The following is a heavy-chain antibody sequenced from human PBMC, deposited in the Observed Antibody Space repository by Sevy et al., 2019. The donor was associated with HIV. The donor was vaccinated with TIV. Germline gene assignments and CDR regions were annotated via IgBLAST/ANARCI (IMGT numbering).Heavy chain of an antibody. Sequence: GGSLRLSCAASGFTFSSFAMSWVRQTPGKGLEWVSGLNGSGGRTYCPDSVKGRFTISRDNSKNTLYLQMNSLRAEDTAVYYCAKDTDSGSYLNDAFDIWGQGTMVTVSS. CDR1: GFTFSSFA. J-gene: IGHJ3*02. CDR3: AKDTDSGSYLNDAFDI. V-gene: IGHV3-23*01. D-gene: IGHD1-26*01. CDR2: LNGSGGRT.